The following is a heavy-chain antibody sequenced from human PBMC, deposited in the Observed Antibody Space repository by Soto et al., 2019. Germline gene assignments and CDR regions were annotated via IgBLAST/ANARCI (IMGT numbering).Heavy chain of an antibody. Sequence: ASVKVSCKASGYTLTSYGISWVRQAPGQGLEWMGWISAYNGNTNYAQKLQGRVTMTTDTSTSTAYMELRSLRSDDTAVYYCARFGLTVAGLGDAFDIWGQGTMVTVSS. CDR2: ISAYNGNT. J-gene: IGHJ3*02. CDR1: GYTLTSYG. V-gene: IGHV1-18*01. D-gene: IGHD6-19*01. CDR3: ARFGLTVAGLGDAFDI.